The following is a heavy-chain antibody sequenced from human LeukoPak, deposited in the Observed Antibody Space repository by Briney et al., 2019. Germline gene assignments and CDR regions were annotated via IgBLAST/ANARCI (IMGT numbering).Heavy chain of an antibody. CDR3: ASPSNRGGSGSYLHY. J-gene: IGHJ4*02. D-gene: IGHD3-10*01. Sequence: PSETLSLTCTVSGGSLSRYYWSWLRQPPGKGLEGIGYIYYSGSTNYNPSLKSRVTISVDTSKNQFSLKLSSVTPADTAVYYCASPSNRGGSGSYLHYWGQGTLVTVSS. CDR1: GGSLSRYY. CDR2: IYYSGST. V-gene: IGHV4-59*12.